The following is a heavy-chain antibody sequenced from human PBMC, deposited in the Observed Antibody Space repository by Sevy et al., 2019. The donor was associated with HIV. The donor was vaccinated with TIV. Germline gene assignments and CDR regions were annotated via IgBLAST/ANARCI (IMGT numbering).Heavy chain of an antibody. V-gene: IGHV3-23*01. J-gene: IGHJ5*02. Sequence: GGSLRLSCAASGFTFSSYAMSWVRQAPGKGLEWVSAISGSGGSTYYADSVKGRFTISRDNSKNTLYLQMNSLRAEDTAVYYCANMPSYDFWSGYLSNWFHPWGQGTLVTVSS. CDR2: ISGSGGST. CDR3: ANMPSYDFWSGYLSNWFHP. CDR1: GFTFSSYA. D-gene: IGHD3-3*01.